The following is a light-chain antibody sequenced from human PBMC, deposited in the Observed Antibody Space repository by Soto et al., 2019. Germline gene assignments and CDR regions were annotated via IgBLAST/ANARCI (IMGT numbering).Light chain of an antibody. CDR2: DVS. CDR1: QSVRGY. V-gene: IGKV3-11*01. CDR3: QQRSNWPWT. J-gene: IGKJ1*01. Sequence: EIVLTQSPATLSLSPGERGTLSCRASQSVRGYLAWYQQKPGQAPRLLIYDVSNRATGIPARFSGGGSGTDYTLTISSLEPEDFAVYYCQQRSNWPWTFSQGTKVEIK.